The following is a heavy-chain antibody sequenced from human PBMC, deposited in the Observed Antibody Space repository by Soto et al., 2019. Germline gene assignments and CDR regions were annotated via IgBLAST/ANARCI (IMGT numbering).Heavy chain of an antibody. V-gene: IGHV3-30*18. D-gene: IGHD6-13*01. CDR2: ISYDGSNK. J-gene: IGHJ4*02. CDR3: AKDQGSSWYLAPYFDY. Sequence: GGSLRLSCAASGFTFSSYGMHWVRQAPGKGLEWVAVISYDGSNKYYADSVKGRFTISRDNSKNMLYLQMNILRAEDTAVYYCAKDQGSSWYLAPYFDYWGQGTLVTVSS. CDR1: GFTFSSYG.